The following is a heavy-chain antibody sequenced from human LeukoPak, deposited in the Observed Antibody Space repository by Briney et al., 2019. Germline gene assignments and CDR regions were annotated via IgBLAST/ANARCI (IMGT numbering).Heavy chain of an antibody. J-gene: IGHJ4*02. CDR2: INPSGGIA. D-gene: IGHD3-22*01. CDR3: ARDSVSSYYDSSGYYSPFDY. CDR1: GYTFTRYY. Sequence: GASVKVSCKASGYTFTRYYMHWVRQAPGQWLEWMGIINPSGGIANYAQRFQGRVTMTRDMSTRTVYMELSSLRSEDTAVYYCARDSVSSYYDSSGYYSPFDYWGQGTLVSVSS. V-gene: IGHV1-46*01.